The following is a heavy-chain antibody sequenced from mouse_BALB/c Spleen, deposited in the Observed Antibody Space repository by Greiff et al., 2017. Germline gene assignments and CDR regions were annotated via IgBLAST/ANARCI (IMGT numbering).Heavy chain of an antibody. Sequence: EVQGVESGGGLVQPGGSRKLSCAASGFTFSSFGMHWVRQAPEKGLEWVAYISSGSSTIYYADTVKGRFTISRDNPKNTLFLQMTSLRSEDTAMYYCARSKYGNYVWFAYWGQGTLVTVSA. CDR2: ISSGSSTI. J-gene: IGHJ3*01. D-gene: IGHD2-10*02. CDR3: ARSKYGNYVWFAY. CDR1: GFTFSSFG. V-gene: IGHV5-17*02.